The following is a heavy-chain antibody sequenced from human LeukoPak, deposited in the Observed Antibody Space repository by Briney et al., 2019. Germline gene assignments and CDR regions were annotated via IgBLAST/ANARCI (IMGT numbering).Heavy chain of an antibody. CDR1: GYSISSGYY. CDR3: ARLLRVGYCSTTTCNWFDP. CDR2: IYYSGST. D-gene: IGHD2-2*03. V-gene: IGHV4-38-2*02. Sequence: SETLSLTCTVSGYSISSGYYWGWIRQPPGKGLEWIGSIYYSGSTYYSPSLKSRVTISVDTSKNQFSLKLSSVTAADTAVYYCARLLRVGYCSTTTCNWFDPWGQGTLVTVSS. J-gene: IGHJ5*02.